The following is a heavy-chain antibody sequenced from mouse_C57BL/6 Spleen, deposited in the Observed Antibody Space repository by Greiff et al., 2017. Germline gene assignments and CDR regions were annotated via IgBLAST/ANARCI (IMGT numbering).Heavy chain of an antibody. CDR3: ARSPPGYYGYGSWFAY. V-gene: IGHV1-9*01. CDR2: ILPGSGST. CDR1: GYTFTGYW. D-gene: IGHD2-2*01. Sequence: VMLVESGAELMKPGASVKLSCKATGYTFTGYWIEWVKQRPGHGLEWIGEILPGSGSTTYNEKFKGKATFTADTSSNTAYMQLSSLTTEDSAIYYCARSPPGYYGYGSWFAYWGQGTLVTVSA. J-gene: IGHJ3*01.